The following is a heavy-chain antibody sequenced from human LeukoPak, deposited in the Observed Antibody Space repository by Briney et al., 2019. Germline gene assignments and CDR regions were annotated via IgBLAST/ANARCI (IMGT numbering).Heavy chain of an antibody. Sequence: AASVKVSCKASGYTFTSYDINWGRHATGQGLEWMGWMNPNSGNTGYAQKFQGRGTMTRNTSISTAYMELSSLRSEDTAVYYCKTTSRPVFDAWGQGTLVTVSS. V-gene: IGHV1-8*01. CDR3: KTTSRPVFDA. CDR1: GYTFTSYD. J-gene: IGHJ5*02. D-gene: IGHD1-14*01. CDR2: MNPNSGNT.